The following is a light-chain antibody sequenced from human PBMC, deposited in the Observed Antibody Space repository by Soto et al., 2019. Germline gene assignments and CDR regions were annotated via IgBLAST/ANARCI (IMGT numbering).Light chain of an antibody. CDR2: DAS. J-gene: IGKJ2*01. V-gene: IGKV1-5*01. CDR3: QQFHTYYT. Sequence: DIQMTQSPSTLSASVGDRVTITCRASQNINAWLAWYQQKPGKAPKLLISDASNLESGVSSRFSGSGYGTDSTLTISSLLPDDLATYYRQQFHTYYTFGQGTKLEIK. CDR1: QNINAW.